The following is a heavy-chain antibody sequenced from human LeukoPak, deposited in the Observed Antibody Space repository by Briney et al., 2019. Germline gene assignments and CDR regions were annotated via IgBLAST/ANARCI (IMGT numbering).Heavy chain of an antibody. CDR2: IYTSGST. Sequence: PSETLSLTCTVSGDSVSSYNWNWIRQPAGKGLEWIGRIYTSGSTNYNPSLKSRVTMSVDTSKNQISLKLSSVTAADTAVYYCARGTYYFDYWGQGTLVTVSS. J-gene: IGHJ4*02. CDR3: ARGTYYFDY. CDR1: GDSVSSYN. V-gene: IGHV4-4*07.